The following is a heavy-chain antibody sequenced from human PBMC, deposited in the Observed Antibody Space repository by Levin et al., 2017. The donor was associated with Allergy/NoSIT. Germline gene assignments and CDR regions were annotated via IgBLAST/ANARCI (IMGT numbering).Heavy chain of an antibody. CDR2: IRSKAYGGTT. Sequence: SCTASGFTFGDYAMSWVRQAPGKGLEWVGFIRSKAYGGTTEYAASVKGRFTISRDDSKSIAYLQMNSLKTEDTAVYYCTRGDYYDSSGYYYWGQGTLVTVSS. V-gene: IGHV3-49*04. J-gene: IGHJ4*02. CDR1: GFTFGDYA. D-gene: IGHD3-22*01. CDR3: TRGDYYDSSGYYY.